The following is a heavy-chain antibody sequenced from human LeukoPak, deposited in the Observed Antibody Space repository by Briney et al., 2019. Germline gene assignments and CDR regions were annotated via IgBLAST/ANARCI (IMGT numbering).Heavy chain of an antibody. CDR2: ISYDGSNK. CDR3: AKNGLRDYGDYVYFDY. J-gene: IGHJ4*02. V-gene: IGHV3-30*18. Sequence: GRSLRLSCAASGFTFSSYGMHWVRQAPGKGLEWVAVISYDGSNKYYADSVKGRFTISRDNSKNTLYLQMNSLRAEDTAVYYGAKNGLRDYGDYVYFDYWGQGTLVTVSS. CDR1: GFTFSSYG. D-gene: IGHD4-17*01.